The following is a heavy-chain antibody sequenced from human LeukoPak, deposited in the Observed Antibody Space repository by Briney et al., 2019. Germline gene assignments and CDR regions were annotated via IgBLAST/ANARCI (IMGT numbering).Heavy chain of an antibody. V-gene: IGHV3-74*01. J-gene: IGHJ4*02. CDR2: INNDGSTT. CDR1: GFTFSSCW. Sequence: GGSLRLSCAASGFTFSSCWMHWVRQAPGKGLVWVSRINNDGSTTTYADSVKGRFTISRDNAKNMLYLQMNSLRAEDTAVYYCARGGPGTGMDYWGQGALVTVSS. CDR3: ARGGPGTGMDY. D-gene: IGHD1-1*01.